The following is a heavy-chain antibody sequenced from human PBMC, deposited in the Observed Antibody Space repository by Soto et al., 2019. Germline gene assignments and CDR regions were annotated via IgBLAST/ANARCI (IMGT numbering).Heavy chain of an antibody. CDR2: INHSGST. J-gene: IGHJ6*03. V-gene: IGHV4-34*01. CDR1: GGSFSGYY. CDR3: ARGLVVVPAANGKYYMDV. D-gene: IGHD2-2*01. Sequence: SETLSLTCAVYGGSFSGYYWSWIRQPPGKGLEWIGEINHSGSTNYDPSLKSRVTISVDTSKNQFSLKLSSVTAADTAVYYCARGLVVVPAANGKYYMDVWGNGTTVTV.